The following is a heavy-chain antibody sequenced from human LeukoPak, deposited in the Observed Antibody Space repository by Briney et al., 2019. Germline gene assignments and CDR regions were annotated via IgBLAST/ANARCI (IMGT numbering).Heavy chain of an antibody. Sequence: PGGSLRLSCAASGFTFSSYWMSWVRQAPGKGLEWVANIKQDGSKKYYVDSVKGRFTISRDNAKNSLYLQMNSLRAEDTAVYYCARLTMIVVVIRGDAFDIWGQGTMVTVSS. CDR3: ARLTMIVVVIRGDAFDI. V-gene: IGHV3-7*01. D-gene: IGHD3-22*01. CDR2: IKQDGSKK. J-gene: IGHJ3*02. CDR1: GFTFSSYW.